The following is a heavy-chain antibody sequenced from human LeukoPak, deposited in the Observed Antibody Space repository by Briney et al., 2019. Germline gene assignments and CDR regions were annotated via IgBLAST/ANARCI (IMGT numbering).Heavy chain of an antibody. J-gene: IGHJ4*02. V-gene: IGHV1-2*02. D-gene: IGHD3-22*01. CDR2: INPNSGGT. CDR1: GYTFTGYY. CDR3: AREDSSGYGLDY. Sequence: ASVKVSCKASGYTFTGYYMHWVRQAPGQGLEWMGWINPNSGGTNYAQKFQGRVTMTRDTSISTAYMELSRLRSGDTAVYYCAREDSSGYGLDYWGQGTLVTVSS.